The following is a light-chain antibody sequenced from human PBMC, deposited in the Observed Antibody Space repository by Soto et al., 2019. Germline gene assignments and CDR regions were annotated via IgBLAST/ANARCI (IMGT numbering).Light chain of an antibody. J-gene: IGKJ1*01. V-gene: IGKV1-5*01. CDR2: GAS. CDR1: QSISTS. CDR3: QQYYTYST. Sequence: DIQMTQSPSTLSASVGDRVTITCRATQSISTSLAWYQQKPGKAPNLLISGASNLESGVPSRFSGSGSGTEFPLTISSLQPDDFSSYYCQQYYTYSTFGQGTKVEIK.